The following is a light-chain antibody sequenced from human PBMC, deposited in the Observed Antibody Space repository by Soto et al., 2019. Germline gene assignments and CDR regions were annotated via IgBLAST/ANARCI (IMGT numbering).Light chain of an antibody. CDR1: QDITSY. Sequence: DLPMTQSPSFLSASVGERVTITCQASQDITSYLIWYQQRPGKAPNLLIYDASKLETGVPSRFSGSGSGRDFTFTISSLQPEDAATYHCQQYLYLPPTFGQGTRLEIK. CDR3: QQYLYLPPT. V-gene: IGKV1-33*01. CDR2: DAS. J-gene: IGKJ5*01.